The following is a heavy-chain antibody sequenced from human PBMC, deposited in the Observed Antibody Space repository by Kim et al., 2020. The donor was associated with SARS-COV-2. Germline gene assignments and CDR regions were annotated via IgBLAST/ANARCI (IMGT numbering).Heavy chain of an antibody. J-gene: IGHJ4*02. V-gene: IGHV3-21*01. D-gene: IGHD3-9*01. Sequence: YADSVKGRFTISRDTAKDSLCLHRNSLRAEDTAVYYCASLLRYFDWFPGYWGQGTLVTVSS. CDR3: ASLLRYFDWFPGY.